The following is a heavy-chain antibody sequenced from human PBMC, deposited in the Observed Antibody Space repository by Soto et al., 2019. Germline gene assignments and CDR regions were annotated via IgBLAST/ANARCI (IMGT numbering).Heavy chain of an antibody. J-gene: IGHJ4*02. V-gene: IGHV3-7*01. CDR3: AREVGSGYVYFEY. CDR2: IKQDGSEK. CDR1: GFNFSSYW. D-gene: IGHD3-22*01. Sequence: GSLRLSCAASGFNFSSYWMSWVRQAPGKGLEWVANIKQDGSEKYYVDSVKGRFTISIDNAKNSLYLQMNSLRAEDTAVYYCAREVGSGYVYFEYWGQGTLVTVSS.